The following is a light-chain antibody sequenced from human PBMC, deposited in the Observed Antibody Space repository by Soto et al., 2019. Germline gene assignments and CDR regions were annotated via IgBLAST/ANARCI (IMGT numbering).Light chain of an antibody. CDR3: QQYGTSPWT. CDR1: QTVSSSY. CDR2: NAS. Sequence: ENVLTQSPGTLSLSPGDTAALSCRASQTVSSSYLAWFQQKPGQAPRLLIFNASSRATAIPDRFSGSGSGTDFTLTISRLEPEDFAVYYCQQYGTSPWTFGQGTKVDIK. J-gene: IGKJ1*01. V-gene: IGKV3-20*01.